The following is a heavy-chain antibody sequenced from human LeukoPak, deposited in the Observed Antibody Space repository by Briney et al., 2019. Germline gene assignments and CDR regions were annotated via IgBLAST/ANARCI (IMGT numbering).Heavy chain of an antibody. Sequence: GGSLRLSCAASGFTFSSYAMSWVRQTPGKGLEWVSAISGSGGSTYCADSVKGRFTISRDDSKNTLYLQMNSLKTEDTAVYYCANHVRSIVATIGYWGQGTLVTVSS. V-gene: IGHV3-23*01. CDR3: ANHVRSIVATIGY. CDR1: GFTFSSYA. J-gene: IGHJ4*02. CDR2: ISGSGGST. D-gene: IGHD5-12*01.